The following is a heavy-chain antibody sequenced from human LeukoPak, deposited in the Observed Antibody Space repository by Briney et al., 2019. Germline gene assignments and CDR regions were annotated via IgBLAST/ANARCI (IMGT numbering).Heavy chain of an antibody. D-gene: IGHD3-3*01. V-gene: IGHV4-34*01. Sequence: SETLSLTCAVYGGSFSGYYWSWIRQPPGKGLEWIGEINHSGSTNYNPSLKSRVTISVDTSKNQFSLKLSSVTAADTAVYYCARSRITIFGVVTRGAFDIWGQGTMVTVSS. J-gene: IGHJ3*02. CDR3: ARSRITIFGVVTRGAFDI. CDR1: GGSFSGYY. CDR2: INHSGST.